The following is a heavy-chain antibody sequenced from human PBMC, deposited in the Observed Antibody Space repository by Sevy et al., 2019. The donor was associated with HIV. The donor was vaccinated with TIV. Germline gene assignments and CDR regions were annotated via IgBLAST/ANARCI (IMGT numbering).Heavy chain of an antibody. D-gene: IGHD3-3*01. Sequence: GGSLRLSCAASGFAFSTHAMHWVRQAPGKGLEWVAVISYEGTETFYAASVEGRFTISRDNAKNSLYLQMNSLRAEDTAVYYCARGWSGEFDYWGQGTLVTVSS. CDR1: GFAFSTHA. J-gene: IGHJ4*02. V-gene: IGHV3-30-3*01. CDR3: ARGWSGEFDY. CDR2: ISYEGTET.